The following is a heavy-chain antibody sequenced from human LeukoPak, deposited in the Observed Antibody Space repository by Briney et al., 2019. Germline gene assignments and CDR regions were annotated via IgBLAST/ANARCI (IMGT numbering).Heavy chain of an antibody. CDR1: GFTFSSYA. J-gene: IGHJ4*02. CDR3: AKDQPSRYYDSSGYCDY. Sequence: GGSLSLSCTASGFTFSSYAMSWVRQAPGKGLEWVSAISGSGGSTYYADSVKGRFTISRDNSKNTLYLQMNSLRAEDTAVYYCAKDQPSRYYDSSGYCDYWGQGTLVTVSS. D-gene: IGHD3-22*01. V-gene: IGHV3-23*01. CDR2: ISGSGGST.